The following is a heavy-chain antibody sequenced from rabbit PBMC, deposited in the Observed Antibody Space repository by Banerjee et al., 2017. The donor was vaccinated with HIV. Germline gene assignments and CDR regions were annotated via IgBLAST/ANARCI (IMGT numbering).Heavy chain of an antibody. CDR1: GSDISSYA. J-gene: IGHJ4*01. D-gene: IGHD4-1*01. CDR3: ARDLAGVIGWNFNF. CDR2: IYTGSSGST. V-gene: IGHV1S45*01. Sequence: QEQLEESGGDLVKPEGSLTLTCTASGSDISSYAISWVRQAPGKGLEWIGCIYTGSSGSTYYANWAKGRFTVSKSSSTTVTLQMTSLTAADTATYFCARDLAGVIGWNFNFWGPGTLVTVS.